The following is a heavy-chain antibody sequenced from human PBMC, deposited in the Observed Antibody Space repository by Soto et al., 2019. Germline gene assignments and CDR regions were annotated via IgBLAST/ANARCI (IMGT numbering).Heavy chain of an antibody. CDR1: GFTFSSYA. Sequence: EVQLLESGGGLVQPGGSLRLSCAASGFTFSSYAMTWVRQAPGKGLEWVSAISGSGNTSYYADSVKGRFTISRDSSKKMLYLQTSSLRPEDTDVYYCMKARGRTWYEDYWGQGTLVTVSS. V-gene: IGHV3-23*01. J-gene: IGHJ4*02. CDR2: ISGSGNTS. CDR3: MKARGRTWYEDY. D-gene: IGHD6-13*01.